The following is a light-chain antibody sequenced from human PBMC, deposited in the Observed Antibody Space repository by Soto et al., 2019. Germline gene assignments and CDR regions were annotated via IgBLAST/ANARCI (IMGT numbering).Light chain of an antibody. V-gene: IGKV3-20*01. CDR2: GSS. Sequence: EVVLTQSPGTLSLSPGERATLSCRASQSVSNNYFAWYQQKPGQAPRLLIFGSSDRATGIPDRFSGSGSGTDFTLTISGLEPEDFAVYDCQQYGSSPPYTLPQGTKLEIK. CDR1: QSVSNNY. J-gene: IGKJ2*01. CDR3: QQYGSSPPYT.